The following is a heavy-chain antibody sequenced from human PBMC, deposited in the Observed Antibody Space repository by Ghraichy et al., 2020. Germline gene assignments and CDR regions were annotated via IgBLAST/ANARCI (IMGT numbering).Heavy chain of an antibody. CDR3: ARSRAYSDALNGLY. J-gene: IGHJ4*02. Sequence: GGSLRLSCVASGFTFSRYAMYWVRQTPDMGLEWVALISINGDNQYYADSVKGRFTVSRDNPSNPLFLQMDSLSADDTAVYFCARSRAYSDALNGLYWGQGTLVAVSP. CDR1: GFTFSRYA. CDR2: ISINGDNQ. D-gene: IGHD4-17*01. V-gene: IGHV3-30*03.